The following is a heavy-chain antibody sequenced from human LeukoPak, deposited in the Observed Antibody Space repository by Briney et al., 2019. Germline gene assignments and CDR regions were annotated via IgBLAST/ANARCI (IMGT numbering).Heavy chain of an antibody. Sequence: PGGSLRLSCAASGFTFSSYAMSWVRQAPGKGLEWVSAISNSGGSTYYADSVKGRFTISRDNSKNTLYLQMNSLKTEDTAVYYCTIRRDGYKYTGLFDYWGQGTLVTVSS. J-gene: IGHJ4*02. D-gene: IGHD5-24*01. CDR3: TIRRDGYKYTGLFDY. V-gene: IGHV3-23*01. CDR2: ISNSGGST. CDR1: GFTFSSYA.